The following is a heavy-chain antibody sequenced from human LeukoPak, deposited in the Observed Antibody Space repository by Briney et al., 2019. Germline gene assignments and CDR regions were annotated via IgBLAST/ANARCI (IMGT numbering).Heavy chain of an antibody. CDR2: INWNGANT. V-gene: IGHV3-20*04. CDR1: GFTFDDYG. D-gene: IGHD3-9*01. Sequence: GGSLRLSCAASGFTFDDYGMSWVRQAAGKGLEWVSGINWNGANTDYADSVKGRFTISRDNAKNSLYLQMNSLRAEDTALYYCARGFDGNFDYWGQGTLVTVSP. J-gene: IGHJ4*02. CDR3: ARGFDGNFDY.